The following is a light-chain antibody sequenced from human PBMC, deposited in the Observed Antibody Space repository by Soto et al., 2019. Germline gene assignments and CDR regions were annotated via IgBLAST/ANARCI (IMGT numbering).Light chain of an antibody. CDR2: DTS. CDR1: TGAVTSGHY. CDR3: LLTHRGDWV. J-gene: IGLJ3*02. V-gene: IGLV7-46*01. Sequence: QAVVSQEPSLTVSPGGTVTFTSGSSTGAVTSGHYTHWFQQKPGQVPRTLIYDTSNKHSWTPARFSGSLLVCKAALTLTGAQPEDEAEYYCLLTHRGDWVFGGGTKLTV.